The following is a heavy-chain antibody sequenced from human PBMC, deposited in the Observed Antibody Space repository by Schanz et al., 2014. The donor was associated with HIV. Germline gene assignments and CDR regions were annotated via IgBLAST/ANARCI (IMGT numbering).Heavy chain of an antibody. CDR1: RFSFSNAW. V-gene: IGHV3-15*01. Sequence: EVQLVESGGGLARPGGSLRLSCAASRFSFSNAWIHWVRQAPGRGLEWVGRSKSRADGGATDYAAPVKGRFSISRDDSKNTLYLQMNSLQTEDTAIYFCTTEGVGPNGPFDYWGQGTLVTVSS. CDR2: SKSRADGGAT. J-gene: IGHJ4*02. CDR3: TTEGVGPNGPFDY. D-gene: IGHD1-26*01.